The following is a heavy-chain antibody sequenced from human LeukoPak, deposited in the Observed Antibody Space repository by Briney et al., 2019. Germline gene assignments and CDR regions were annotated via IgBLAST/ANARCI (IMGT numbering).Heavy chain of an antibody. CDR2: ISYDGSNK. CDR3: ASCYKEGNDAFDI. D-gene: IGHD2-2*02. Sequence: PGRSLRLSCAASGFTFSSYAMHWVRQAPGKGLEWVAVISYDGSNKYYADSVKGRFTISRDNSKNTLYLQMNSLRAEDTAVYYCASCYKEGNDAFDIWGQGTMVTVSP. V-gene: IGHV3-30-3*01. J-gene: IGHJ3*02. CDR1: GFTFSSYA.